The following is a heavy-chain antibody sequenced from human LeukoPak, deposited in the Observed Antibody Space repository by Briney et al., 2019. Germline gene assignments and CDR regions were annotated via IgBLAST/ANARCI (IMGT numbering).Heavy chain of an antibody. CDR1: GGSISRYY. D-gene: IGHD6-13*01. CDR3: ATCPITADGAVDY. J-gene: IGHJ4*02. V-gene: IGHV4-59*01. CDR2: IYYSGST. Sequence: WETLSLTCTVSGGSISRYYWSWIRQPPGKGLEWIGYIYYSGSTDYNPSLKSRVTISIDTSKNQFSLKLSSLTAADTAVYYCATCPITADGAVDYWGQGIRVTVSS.